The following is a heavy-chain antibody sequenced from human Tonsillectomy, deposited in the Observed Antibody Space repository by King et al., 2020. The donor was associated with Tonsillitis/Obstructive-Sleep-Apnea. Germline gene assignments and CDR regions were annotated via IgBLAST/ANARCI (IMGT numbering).Heavy chain of an antibody. J-gene: IGHJ6*03. CDR2: IIPIFVTA. CDR1: GGTFSSYA. D-gene: IGHD1-26*01. Sequence: QLVQSGAEVKKPGSSVKVSCKASGGTFSSYAISWVRQAPGQGLEWMGGIIPIFVTANYAQKFKGRVTITADESTRTAYMELSSLRSEDMAVYYCARVTLRELIRWGYYYYYMDVWGKGTTVTVSS. CDR3: ARVTLRELIRWGYYYYYMDV. V-gene: IGHV1-69*01.